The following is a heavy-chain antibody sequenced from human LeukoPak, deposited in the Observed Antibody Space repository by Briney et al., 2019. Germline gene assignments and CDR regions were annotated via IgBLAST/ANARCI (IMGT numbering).Heavy chain of an antibody. CDR2: IYYSGRA. V-gene: IGHV4-39*01. D-gene: IGHD3-22*01. Sequence: PSETLSLTCNVSSDTIGGSSYYWGWIRQPPGKGLEFIVRIYYSGRAHYNPSLKSRVTVSIDTSKKQFYLNLRSVTAADTAVYYCARQTYYYDSSGYYAHAFDIWGQGTMVTVSS. J-gene: IGHJ3*02. CDR3: ARQTYYYDSSGYYAHAFDI. CDR1: SDTIGGSSYY.